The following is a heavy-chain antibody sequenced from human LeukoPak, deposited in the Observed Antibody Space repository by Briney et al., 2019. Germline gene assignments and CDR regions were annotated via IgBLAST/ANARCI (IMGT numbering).Heavy chain of an antibody. D-gene: IGHD2-15*01. Sequence: SVKVSCKASGGTFSSYAISWVRQAPGQGLEWMGGIIPIFATANYAQKFQGRVTITADKSTSTAYMELSSLGSEDTAVYYCARGFQVAATPTLESDAFDIWGQGTMVSVSS. CDR3: ARGFQVAATPTLESDAFDI. CDR2: IIPIFATA. V-gene: IGHV1-69*06. J-gene: IGHJ3*02. CDR1: GGTFSSYA.